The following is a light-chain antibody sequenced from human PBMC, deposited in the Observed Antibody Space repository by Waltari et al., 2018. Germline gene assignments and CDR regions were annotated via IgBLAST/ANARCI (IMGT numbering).Light chain of an antibody. J-gene: IGLJ2*01. CDR1: SSDVGAYNY. V-gene: IGLV2-8*01. Sequence: QSALTQPPSASGSPGQSVTISCTGTSSDVGAYNYVSWYQQHPGKAPKHRFYEGNKRPSAVPDRFSCSKSGNTASRTVSGLQAEDEADYYCSSYVGSSNFHVVVGGGTKLTVL. CDR3: SSYVGSSNFHVV. CDR2: EGN.